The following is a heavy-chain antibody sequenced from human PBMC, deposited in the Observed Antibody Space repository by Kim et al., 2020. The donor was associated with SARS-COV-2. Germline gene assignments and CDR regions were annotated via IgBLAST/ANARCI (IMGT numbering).Heavy chain of an antibody. Sequence: GGSLRLSCATSGFTFSAYDMNWVRQAPGKGLEWLSFITKRSNTIYYADSVKGRFTISRDNVKNSLYLQMNSLRDEDTALYYCVRDRMGGAFVFWGQGTMV. D-gene: IGHD3-16*01. J-gene: IGHJ3*01. CDR1: GFTFSAYD. CDR2: ITKRSNTI. CDR3: VRDRMGGAFVF. V-gene: IGHV3-48*02.